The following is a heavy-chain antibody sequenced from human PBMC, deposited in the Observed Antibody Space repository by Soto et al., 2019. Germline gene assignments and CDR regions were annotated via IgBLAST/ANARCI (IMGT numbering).Heavy chain of an antibody. CDR2: MNPNSGKI. Sequence: ASVKVSCKASGYTFTNDDINWVRQATGQGPEYMGWMNPNSGKIGYVQKFQGRVTITRDTSASTAYMELSSMRSEDTAVYYCARDEATRHDFDIWGQGTMVTVSS. V-gene: IGHV1-8*01. J-gene: IGHJ3*02. CDR3: ARDEATRHDFDI. CDR1: GYTFTNDD.